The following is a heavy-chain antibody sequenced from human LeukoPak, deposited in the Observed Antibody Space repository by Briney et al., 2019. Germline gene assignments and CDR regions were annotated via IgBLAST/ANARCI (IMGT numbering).Heavy chain of an antibody. CDR1: GYTFTSYD. Sequence: GASVKVSCKASGYTFTSYDINWVRQATGQGLEWMGWMNPNSGNTGYAQKFQGRVTITRNTSISTAYMELSSLRSEDTAVYYCARGKKGGYYYYYYYYMDVWGKGTTVTVSS. V-gene: IGHV1-8*03. CDR2: MNPNSGNT. CDR3: ARGKKGGYYYYYYYYMDV. J-gene: IGHJ6*03. D-gene: IGHD6-25*01.